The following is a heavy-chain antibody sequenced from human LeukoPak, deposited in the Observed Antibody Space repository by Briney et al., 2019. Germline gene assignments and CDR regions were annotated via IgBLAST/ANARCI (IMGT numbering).Heavy chain of an antibody. Sequence: SETLSLTCGVSGGSISSNNWWTWVRQPPGKGLEWIGEIYHSGSTNYNPSLKSRVTISVDKSKNQFSLKLSSVTAADTAVYYCARLLVGATGGFDYWGQGTLVTVSS. CDR3: ARLLVGATGGFDY. CDR1: GGSISSNNW. V-gene: IGHV4-4*02. D-gene: IGHD1-26*01. CDR2: IYHSGST. J-gene: IGHJ4*02.